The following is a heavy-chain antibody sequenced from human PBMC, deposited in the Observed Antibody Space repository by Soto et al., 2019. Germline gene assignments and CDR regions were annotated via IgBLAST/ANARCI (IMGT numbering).Heavy chain of an antibody. D-gene: IGHD3-3*01. V-gene: IGHV4-59*13. CDR1: GDSMSPFY. Sequence: QAPLRESGPGLVKPSETLSLTCTVSGDSMSPFYWNWIRQSTVKGLEWIGYIYYSGNTNYNPSLMTCVAIAVDASMDQIYLKLSALTAADTSVYFCARGVYDYRSGYYARSGLDDWGHGTTGIVSS. CDR3: ARGVYDYRSGYYARSGLDD. J-gene: IGHJ6*02. CDR2: IYYSGNT.